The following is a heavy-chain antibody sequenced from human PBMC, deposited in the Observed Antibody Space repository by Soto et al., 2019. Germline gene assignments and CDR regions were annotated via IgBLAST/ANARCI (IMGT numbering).Heavy chain of an antibody. CDR3: ARDGVGTTTYFGYFDY. V-gene: IGHV3-33*01. CDR2: TRHDGSNT. J-gene: IGHJ4*02. Sequence: QVQLVESGGGVVQPGRYLRLSCAASGFTFSGYGMHWVRQAPGKGLEWVAVTRHDGSNTYYADSVRGRFTISRDNSNKMLYLQMNSLRAEDTAVYYCARDGVGTTTYFGYFDYWGQGTLVTVSS. CDR1: GFTFSGYG. D-gene: IGHD1-26*01.